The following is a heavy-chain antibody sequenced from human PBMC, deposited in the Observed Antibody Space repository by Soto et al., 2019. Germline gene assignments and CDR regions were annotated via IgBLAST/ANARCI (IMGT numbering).Heavy chain of an antibody. Sequence: EVQLVESGGGLVKPGGSLRLSCAASGFTFSSYSMNWVRQAPGKGLEWVSSISSSSSYIYYADSVKGRFTISRDNAKNXLYLQMNSLRAEDTAVYYCARGGHYGSGRVAGMDVWGQGTTVTVSS. CDR2: ISSSSSYI. V-gene: IGHV3-21*01. CDR3: ARGGHYGSGRVAGMDV. D-gene: IGHD3-10*01. CDR1: GFTFSSYS. J-gene: IGHJ6*02.